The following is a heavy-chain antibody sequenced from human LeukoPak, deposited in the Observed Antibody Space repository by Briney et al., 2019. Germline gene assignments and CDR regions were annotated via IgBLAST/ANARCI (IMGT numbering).Heavy chain of an antibody. CDR3: ARGGLENGYHSNDGFDI. CDR2: IYYCGGT. Sequence: SETLSLTCTVSGCSISGYYWSWIRQPPGKGMEWIGVIYYCGGTKYNPPLKSRVTMSVDTSRNQFSLKLSSVTAADTAVYYCARGGLENGYHSNDGFDIWGQGTMVTVSS. V-gene: IGHV4-59*01. CDR1: GCSISGYY. D-gene: IGHD3-22*01. J-gene: IGHJ3*02.